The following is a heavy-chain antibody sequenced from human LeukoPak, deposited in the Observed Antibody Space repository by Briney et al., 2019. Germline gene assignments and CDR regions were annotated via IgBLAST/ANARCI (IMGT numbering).Heavy chain of an antibody. D-gene: IGHD3-9*01. J-gene: IGHJ4*02. CDR1: GYTFTGYY. CDR2: INPNSGGT. CDR3: ARGPITIFPFLCYFDY. V-gene: IGHV1-2*02. Sequence: ASVRASCTASGYTFTGYYMHWVRQAPGQGLEWMGWINPNSGGTNYAQTFQGRVTMTRDTSISTAYMELSRLRSDDTAVYYCARGPITIFPFLCYFDYWGQGTLVTVSS.